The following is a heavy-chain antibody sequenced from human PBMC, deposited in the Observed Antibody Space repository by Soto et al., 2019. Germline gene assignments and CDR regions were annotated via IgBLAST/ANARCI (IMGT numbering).Heavy chain of an antibody. Sequence: PGGSLRLSCAASGFTFNTYPMSWVRQAPGKGLEWVSGISTSGGSTYYADSVKGRFTISRDNSKNTVFLQMNSLRAEDTAVYYCAKLLSVVGTRRTLDYIDFWGPGTLVTVAS. J-gene: IGHJ4*02. V-gene: IGHV3-23*01. CDR1: GFTFNTYP. CDR3: AKLLSVVGTRRTLDYIDF. D-gene: IGHD6-13*01. CDR2: ISTSGGST.